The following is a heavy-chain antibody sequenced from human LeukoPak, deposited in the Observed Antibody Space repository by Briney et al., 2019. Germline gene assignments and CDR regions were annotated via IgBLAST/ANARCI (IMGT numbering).Heavy chain of an antibody. CDR3: ARPNYSSGWSLRVFQH. CDR2: INHSGST. Sequence: SETLSLTCAVYGGSFSGYYWSWIRQPPGKGLEWIGEINHSGSTNYNPSLKSRVTISVDTSKNQFSLKLSSVTAADTAVYYCARPNYSSGWSLRVFQHWGQGTLVTVSS. D-gene: IGHD6-19*01. V-gene: IGHV4-34*01. J-gene: IGHJ1*01. CDR1: GGSFSGYY.